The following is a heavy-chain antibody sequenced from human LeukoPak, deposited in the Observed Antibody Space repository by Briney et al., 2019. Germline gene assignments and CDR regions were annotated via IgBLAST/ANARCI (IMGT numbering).Heavy chain of an antibody. CDR2: TYYRSKWYN. D-gene: IGHD3-10*01. Sequence: SQTLSLTCAISGDSVSSNSAAWNWIRQSPSRGLEWLGRTYYRSKWYNDYAVSVKSRITINPDTSKNQFSLQLNSVTPEDTAVYYCARGLLRFGDPNTGWFDPWGQGTLVTVSS. J-gene: IGHJ5*02. CDR3: ARGLLRFGDPNTGWFDP. V-gene: IGHV6-1*01. CDR1: GDSVSSNSAA.